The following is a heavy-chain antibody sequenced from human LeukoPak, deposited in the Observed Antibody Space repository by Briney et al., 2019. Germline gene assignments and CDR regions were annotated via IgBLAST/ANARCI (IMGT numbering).Heavy chain of an antibody. J-gene: IGHJ4*02. Sequence: GGSLRLSCTASGFTFGDYAISWFRQAPGKGLEWVSFISSSSSYIYYADSVKGRFTISRDNAKNSLYLQMNSLRAEDTAVYYCARGRWSEYPFDFWGQGTLVTVSS. D-gene: IGHD4-23*01. V-gene: IGHV3-21*01. CDR3: ARGRWSEYPFDF. CDR1: GFTFGDYA. CDR2: ISSSSSYI.